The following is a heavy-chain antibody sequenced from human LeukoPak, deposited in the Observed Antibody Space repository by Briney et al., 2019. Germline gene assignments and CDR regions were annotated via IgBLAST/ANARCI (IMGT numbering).Heavy chain of an antibody. CDR2: INSDGSST. CDR3: ARDPRDIVVVVAATST. Sequence: GGSLRLSCAASGFTFSSYWMHWFRQAPGKGLVWVSRINSDGSSTSYADSVKGRFTIYRDNAKNTLYLQMNSLRAEDTAVYYCARDPRDIVVVVAATSTGGQGTLVTVSS. D-gene: IGHD2-15*01. V-gene: IGHV3-74*01. CDR1: GFTFSSYW. J-gene: IGHJ4*02.